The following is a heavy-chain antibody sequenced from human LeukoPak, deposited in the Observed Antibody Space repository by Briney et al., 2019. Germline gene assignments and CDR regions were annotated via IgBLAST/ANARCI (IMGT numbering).Heavy chain of an antibody. V-gene: IGHV3-9*01. CDR3: AKDALKDYYDSSGYYYVAYFQH. CDR2: ISWNSGSI. CDR1: GFTFDDYA. J-gene: IGHJ1*01. Sequence: GGSLRLSCAASGFTFDDYALHWVRQAPGKGLEWVSGISWNSGSIGYADSVKGRFTISRDNAKNSLYLQMNSLRAEDTALYYCAKDALKDYYDSSGYYYVAYFQHWGQGTLVTVSS. D-gene: IGHD3-22*01.